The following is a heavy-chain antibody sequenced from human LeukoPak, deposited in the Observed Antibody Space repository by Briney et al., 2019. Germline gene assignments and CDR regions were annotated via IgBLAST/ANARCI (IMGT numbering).Heavy chain of an antibody. CDR1: GYXFTSYY. CDR2: INPSGGST. V-gene: IGHV1-46*01. J-gene: IGHJ4*02. D-gene: IGHD3-10*01. Sequence: ASVKVSCKASGYXFTSYYLNWVRQAPGQGLEWMGIINPSGGSTSNAQKFQGRVTMTRDTSTSTVYMELSSLRSEDTAVYYCARDRVTMVRGVNYYFDYWGQGTLVTVSS. CDR3: ARDRVTMVRGVNYYFDY.